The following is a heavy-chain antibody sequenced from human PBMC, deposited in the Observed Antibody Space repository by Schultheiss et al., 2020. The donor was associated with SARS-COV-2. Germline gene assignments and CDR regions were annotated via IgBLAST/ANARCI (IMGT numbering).Heavy chain of an antibody. CDR1: GGSISSYY. J-gene: IGHJ3*02. D-gene: IGHD2-2*02. V-gene: IGHV4-59*06. CDR3: ARTLVVPAAIQYDFDI. CDR2: IYYSGST. Sequence: SETLSLTCTVSGGSISSYYWSWIRQPPGKGLEWIGYIYYSGSTYYNPSLKSRVTISVDTSKNQFSLKLSSVTAADTAVYYCARTLVVPAAIQYDFDIWGQGT.